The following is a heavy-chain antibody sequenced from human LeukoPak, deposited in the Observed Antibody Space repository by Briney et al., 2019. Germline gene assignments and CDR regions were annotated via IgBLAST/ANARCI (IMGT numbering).Heavy chain of an antibody. Sequence: GGSLRLSCAASGFTVSSNYMSWVREAPGEGLDWGSVIYSGGSTYYEDLVKGRFTISRDNSKNTLYLQMNSLRAEDTAVYYCAREDYGRSRYYYGMDVWGQGTTVTVSS. V-gene: IGHV3-66*01. CDR1: GFTVSSNY. D-gene: IGHD4-17*01. CDR3: AREDYGRSRYYYGMDV. CDR2: IYSGGST. J-gene: IGHJ6*02.